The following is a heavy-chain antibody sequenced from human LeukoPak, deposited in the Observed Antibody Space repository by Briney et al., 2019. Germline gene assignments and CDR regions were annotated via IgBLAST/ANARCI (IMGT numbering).Heavy chain of an antibody. D-gene: IGHD4-11*01. V-gene: IGHV3-21*01. Sequence: GGALRLSCAASGFTFSSYSMNWVRQAPGKGLDGVSSITSSSRYIYYADSVKGRFTISRENAKNSLYLQLNSLRDEDTAVYYCVRLYDDYTNGHFDSWGQGTLVTVSS. CDR3: VRLYDDYTNGHFDS. J-gene: IGHJ4*02. CDR2: ITSSSRYI. CDR1: GFTFSSYS.